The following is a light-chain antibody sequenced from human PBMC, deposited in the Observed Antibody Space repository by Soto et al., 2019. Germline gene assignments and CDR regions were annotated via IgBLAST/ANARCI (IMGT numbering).Light chain of an antibody. Sequence: EIVMTQSPATLSVSPGERATLSCRASQSVSSDLAWYQQKPGQAPRLFIYGASTRATGIPARFSGSGSGTEFTLTISSLQSEEFAVYYCQQYNKWPWTFGQGTKVEIK. CDR1: QSVSSD. CDR3: QQYNKWPWT. V-gene: IGKV3-15*01. J-gene: IGKJ1*01. CDR2: GAS.